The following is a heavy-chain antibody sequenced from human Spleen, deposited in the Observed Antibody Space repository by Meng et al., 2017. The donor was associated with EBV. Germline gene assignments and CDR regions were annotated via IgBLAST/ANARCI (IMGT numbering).Heavy chain of an antibody. D-gene: IGHD3-10*01. V-gene: IGHV1-69*01. Sequence: QVQVVQSGAEGKKPGSSVKVSCKASGGSFTNYAINWVRQAPGQGLEWVGGIIPLYGTPTYAQKFQGRVSIIADESSNTVYMDLSSLRSGDTAVYYCARGARFRELSGYLDYWGQGTLVTVSS. CDR1: GGSFTNYA. CDR3: ARGARFRELSGYLDY. CDR2: IIPLYGTP. J-gene: IGHJ4*02.